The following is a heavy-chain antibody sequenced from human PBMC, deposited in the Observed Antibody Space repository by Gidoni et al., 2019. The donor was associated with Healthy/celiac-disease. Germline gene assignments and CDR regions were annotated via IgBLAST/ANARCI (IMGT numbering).Heavy chain of an antibody. CDR2: ISYDGSNK. D-gene: IGHD3-10*01. CDR1: GFTFSSYA. J-gene: IGHJ5*02. V-gene: IGHV3-30*04. Sequence: QVQLVESGGGVVQPGRSLRLSCAASGFTFSSYAMHWVRQAPGKGLEWVAVISYDGSNKYYADSVKGRFTISRDNSKNTLYLQMNSLRAEDTAVYYCARDAMVRGTNWFDPWGQGTLVTVSS. CDR3: ARDAMVRGTNWFDP.